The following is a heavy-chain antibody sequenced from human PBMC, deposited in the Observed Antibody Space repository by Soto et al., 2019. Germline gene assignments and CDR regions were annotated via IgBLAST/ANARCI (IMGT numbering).Heavy chain of an antibody. CDR1: GYTFTGYY. J-gene: IGHJ3*02. CDR3: ARDSGVFEHWNYDRDAFDI. Sequence: QVQLVQSGAEVKKPGASVKVSCKASGYTFTGYYMHWVRQAPGQGLEWMGWINPNSGGTNYAQKFQGWVTMTRDTSISTAYMELSRLRSDDTAVYYCARDSGVFEHWNYDRDAFDIWGQGTMVTVSS. D-gene: IGHD1-7*01. CDR2: INPNSGGT. V-gene: IGHV1-2*04.